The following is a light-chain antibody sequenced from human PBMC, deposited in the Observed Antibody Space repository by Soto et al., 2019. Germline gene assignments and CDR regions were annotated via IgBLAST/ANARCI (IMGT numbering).Light chain of an antibody. Sequence: VLTQSPGTLSLSPGERATLSCRASQSVSSSYLAWYQQKPGQAPRLLIYGASSRATGIPDRFSGSGSGTDFTITISRLEPEDFAVYYCQQYGSSYKYTFGQGTKLEIK. V-gene: IGKV3-20*01. CDR1: QSVSSSY. CDR2: GAS. J-gene: IGKJ2*01. CDR3: QQYGSSYKYT.